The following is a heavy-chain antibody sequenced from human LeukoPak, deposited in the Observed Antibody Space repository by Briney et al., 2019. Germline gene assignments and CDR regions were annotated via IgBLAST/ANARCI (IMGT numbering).Heavy chain of an antibody. D-gene: IGHD1-26*01. CDR3: TRESGTYHGNDY. CDR2: INPNNGAT. Sequence: ASVTVSCTASGYTFTGYYMHWVRQAPGQGLEWMGRINPNNGATNYAQKLQGRVTITGDTSISTAYMELSSLRSDDTAVYYCTRESGTYHGNDYWGQGTLVTVSS. J-gene: IGHJ4*02. V-gene: IGHV1-2*06. CDR1: GYTFTGYY.